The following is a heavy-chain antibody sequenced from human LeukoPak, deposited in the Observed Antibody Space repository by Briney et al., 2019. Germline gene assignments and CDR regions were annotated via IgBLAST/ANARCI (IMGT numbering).Heavy chain of an antibody. CDR2: IYYSGST. CDR3: ARLKGHNYYDSSGYLIDY. J-gene: IGHJ4*02. CDR1: GGSISSSSYY. V-gene: IGHV4-39*01. D-gene: IGHD3-22*01. Sequence: PSETLSLTCTVSGGSISSSSYYWGWIRQPPGKGLEWIGSIYYSGSTYYNPSLKSRVTISVDTSKNQFSLKLSSVTAADTAVYYCARLKGHNYYDSSGYLIDYWGQGTLVTVSS.